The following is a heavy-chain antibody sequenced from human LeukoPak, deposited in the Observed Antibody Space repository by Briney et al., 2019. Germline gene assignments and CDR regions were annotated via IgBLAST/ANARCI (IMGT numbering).Heavy chain of an antibody. J-gene: IGHJ5*02. D-gene: IGHD6-25*01. CDR2: IIPIFGTA. V-gene: IGHV1-69*06. CDR1: GYTFISYG. Sequence: SVKVPCKASGYTFISYGISWVRQAPGQGLEWMGGIIPIFGTANYAQKFQGRVTITADKSTSTAYMELSSLRSEDTAVYYCARGDLVGFNWFDPWGQGTLVTVSS. CDR3: ARGDLVGFNWFDP.